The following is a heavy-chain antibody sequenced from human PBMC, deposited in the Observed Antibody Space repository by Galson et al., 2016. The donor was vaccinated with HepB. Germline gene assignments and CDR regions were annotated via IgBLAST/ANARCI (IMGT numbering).Heavy chain of an antibody. V-gene: IGHV3-23*01. CDR3: AKDRASVPDAFDI. J-gene: IGHJ3*02. Sequence: ITGSTGVTYYADSVRGRFTITRDNSKNTLYLQMKSLRAEDTALYYGAKDRASVPDAFDIWGQGTTVTVSS. D-gene: IGHD2-2*01. CDR2: ITGSTGVT.